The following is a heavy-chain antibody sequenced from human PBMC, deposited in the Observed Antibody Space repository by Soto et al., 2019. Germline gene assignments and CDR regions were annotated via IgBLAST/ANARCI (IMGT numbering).Heavy chain of an antibody. D-gene: IGHD4-17*01. CDR2: IYYSGTS. V-gene: IGHV4-39*01. CDR1: GGSISSSLSY. CDR3: VLFVSRHGDYLFDF. J-gene: IGHJ4*02. Sequence: SETLSLTCSVSGGSISSSLSYWGWIRQPPGKGLEWIGSIYYSGTSYYKASLESRVTISLDTSKNQFSLKLTSVTAADTGVYYCVLFVSRHGDYLFDFWGQGILVTVSS.